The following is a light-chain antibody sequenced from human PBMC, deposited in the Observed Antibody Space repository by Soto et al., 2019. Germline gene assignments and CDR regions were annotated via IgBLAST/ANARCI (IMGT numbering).Light chain of an antibody. CDR1: QSVSSN. CDR2: GAS. Sequence: EIVMTQSPATLSVSPGERATLSCRASQSVSSNLAWYQQKPGQAPRLLIYGASTRATGIPARFSGSGSGTXXXXXXXXXXXXXXAVYYCQQYNNWPRYTFGQGTKLEIK. J-gene: IGKJ2*01. CDR3: QQYNNWPRYT. V-gene: IGKV3-15*01.